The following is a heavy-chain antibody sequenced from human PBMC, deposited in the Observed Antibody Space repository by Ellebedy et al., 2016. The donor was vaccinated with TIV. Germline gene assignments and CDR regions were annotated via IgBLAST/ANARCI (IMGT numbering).Heavy chain of an antibody. Sequence: GESLKISCAASGFTVSSNYMSWVRQAPGKGLEWVSVLYSGGTTYYADSVKGRFTISRDNSKNTLYLQMNSLRAEDTAVYYCARTIVGASFDAFDIWGQGTMVTVSS. J-gene: IGHJ3*02. CDR3: ARTIVGASFDAFDI. V-gene: IGHV3-53*01. D-gene: IGHD1-26*01. CDR1: GFTVSSNY. CDR2: LYSGGTT.